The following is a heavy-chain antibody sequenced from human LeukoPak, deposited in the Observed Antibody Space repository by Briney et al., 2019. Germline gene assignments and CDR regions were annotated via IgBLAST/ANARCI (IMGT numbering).Heavy chain of an antibody. J-gene: IGHJ4*02. Sequence: GGSLRLSCAASGFTFSSYWMSWVRQAPGKGLEWVANIKQDGSEKYYVDSVKGRFTISRDSAKNSLYLQMNSLRAEDTAVYYCARDRLTPSDKSETNWGQGTLVTVSS. CDR2: IKQDGSEK. D-gene: IGHD1/OR15-1a*01. CDR1: GFTFSSYW. CDR3: ARDRLTPSDKSETN. V-gene: IGHV3-7*01.